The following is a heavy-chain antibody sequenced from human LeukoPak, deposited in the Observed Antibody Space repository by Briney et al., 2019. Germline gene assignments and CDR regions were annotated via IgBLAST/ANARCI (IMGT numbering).Heavy chain of an antibody. CDR3: ARGLSIAARPYYYYYGMDV. Sequence: PSETLSRTCAVYGGSFSGYYWSWIRQPPGKGLEWIGEINHSGSANYNPSLKSRVTISVDTSKNQFSLKLSSVTAADTAVYYCARGLSIAARPYYYYYGMDVWGQGTTVTVSS. V-gene: IGHV4-34*01. J-gene: IGHJ6*02. D-gene: IGHD6-6*01. CDR1: GGSFSGYY. CDR2: INHSGSA.